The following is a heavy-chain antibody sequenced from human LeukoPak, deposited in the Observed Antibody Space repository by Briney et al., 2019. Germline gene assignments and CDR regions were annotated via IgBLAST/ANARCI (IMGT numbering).Heavy chain of an antibody. Sequence: GESLKISCHGSGYSFTSYWLGWVRQMPGKGLKWVGIIYPGDSDARYSPSFQGQVTISADKSISTAYLQWSSLKASDTAMYYCARRRDLYSGSYYPFDYWGQGTLVTVSS. V-gene: IGHV5-51*01. D-gene: IGHD1-26*01. CDR1: GYSFTSYW. CDR3: ARRRDLYSGSYYPFDY. CDR2: IYPGDSDA. J-gene: IGHJ4*02.